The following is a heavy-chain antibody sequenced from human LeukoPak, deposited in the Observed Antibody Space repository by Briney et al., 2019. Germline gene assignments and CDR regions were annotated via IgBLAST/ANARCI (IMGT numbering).Heavy chain of an antibody. Sequence: PGGSLRLSCAASGFSFSDYYMSWIRQAPGKGLEWVSVIYSGGSTYYADSVKGRFTISRDNSKNTLYLQMNSLRAEDTAVYYCARDLAPALWGQGTLVTVSS. V-gene: IGHV3-53*01. CDR1: GFSFSDYY. J-gene: IGHJ4*02. D-gene: IGHD3-3*02. CDR2: IYSGGST. CDR3: ARDLAPAL.